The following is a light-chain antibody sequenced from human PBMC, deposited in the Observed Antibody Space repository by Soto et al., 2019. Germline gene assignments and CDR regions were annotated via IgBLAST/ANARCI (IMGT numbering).Light chain of an antibody. Sequence: EVVLTQSPGTLSLSPGERATLSCRASQSVSSSYLAWYQQKPGQAPRLLIYGASSRATGTPDRFSGSGSGTDFTLTISRLEPEDFAVYYCQQYGRSPAFGGGTKVEIK. V-gene: IGKV3-20*01. J-gene: IGKJ4*01. CDR2: GAS. CDR1: QSVSSSY. CDR3: QQYGRSPA.